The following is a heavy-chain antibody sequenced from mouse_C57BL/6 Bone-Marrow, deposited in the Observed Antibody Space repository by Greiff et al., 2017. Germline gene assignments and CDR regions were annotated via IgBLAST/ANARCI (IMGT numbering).Heavy chain of an antibody. CDR2: INYDGSST. D-gene: IGHD2-2*01. Sequence: EVQLVESEGGLVQPGSSMKLSCTASGFTFSDYYMAWVRQVPEKGLEWVANINYDGSSTYYLDSLKSRFIISRDNAKNILYLQMSSLKSEDTATYYCARAASIYYGYGFAYWGQGTLVTVSA. CDR3: ARAASIYYGYGFAY. V-gene: IGHV5-16*01. J-gene: IGHJ3*01. CDR1: GFTFSDYY.